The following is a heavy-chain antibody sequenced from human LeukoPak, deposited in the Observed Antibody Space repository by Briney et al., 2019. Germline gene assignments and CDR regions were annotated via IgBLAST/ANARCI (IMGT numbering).Heavy chain of an antibody. CDR2: IYTSGST. CDR1: GGSISSYY. D-gene: IGHD6-19*01. V-gene: IGHV4-4*07. CDR3: ARLEGSGWPYYYYGMDV. Sequence: SETLSLTCTVSGGSISSYYWSWIRQPAGKGLEWIGRIYTSGSTNYNPSLKSRVTMSVDTSKNQFSLKLSSVTAADTAVYYCARLEGSGWPYYYYGMDVWGQGTTVTVSS. J-gene: IGHJ6*02.